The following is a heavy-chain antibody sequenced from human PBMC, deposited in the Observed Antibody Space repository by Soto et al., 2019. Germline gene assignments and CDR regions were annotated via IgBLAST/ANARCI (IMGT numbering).Heavy chain of an antibody. Sequence: SLRLSCAASGFTFSSYGMHWVRQALGKGLEWVAVIWYDGSNKYYADSVKGRFTISRDNSKNTLYPQMNSLRAEDTAVCYCARDFGHEAHKAMVSWGQGTLVTVSS. CDR1: GFTFSSYG. CDR3: ARDFGHEAHKAMVS. D-gene: IGHD5-18*01. CDR2: IWYDGSNK. J-gene: IGHJ4*02. V-gene: IGHV3-33*01.